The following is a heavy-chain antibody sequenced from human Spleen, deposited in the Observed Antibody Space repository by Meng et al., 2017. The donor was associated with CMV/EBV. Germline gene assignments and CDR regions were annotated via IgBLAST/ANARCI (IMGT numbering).Heavy chain of an antibody. CDR1: GFIFSNYW. Sequence: GESLKISCAASGFIFSNYWMSWVRQAPGKGLEWVANIEQDGSEKHYVDSVKGRFTISRDNAKNSLYLQMNSLGAEDTAVYYCARQEGAILGLAYWGQGTLVTVSS. J-gene: IGHJ4*02. V-gene: IGHV3-7*01. D-gene: IGHD1-26*01. CDR2: IEQDGSEK. CDR3: ARQEGAILGLAY.